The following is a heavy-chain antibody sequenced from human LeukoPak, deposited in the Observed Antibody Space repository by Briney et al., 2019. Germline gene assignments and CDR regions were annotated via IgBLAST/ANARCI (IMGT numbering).Heavy chain of an antibody. D-gene: IGHD2-8*01. CDR2: IHYSGST. V-gene: IGHV4-59*01. Sequence: SETLSLTCTVSGGSISPFYWSWFRQPPGKGLEWIGYIHYSGSTNYNPSLKSRVTISSDTSKNQFSLKMSSVTTEDTAVYYCARVASSVMDYWGQGILVTVSS. J-gene: IGHJ4*02. CDR3: ARVASSVMDY. CDR1: GGSISPFY.